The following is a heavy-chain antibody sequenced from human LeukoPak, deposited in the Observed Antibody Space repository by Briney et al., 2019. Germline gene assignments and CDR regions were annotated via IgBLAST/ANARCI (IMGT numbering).Heavy chain of an antibody. CDR3: ARDPGYYYVMDF. V-gene: IGHV3-66*01. J-gene: IGHJ6*02. D-gene: IGHD3-10*01. CDR1: VFTVSSNY. Sequence: PGGSLRLSCATSVFTVSSNYMSWLRQAKGKGLEWVSVIDSGGSTYYAESLKARFTISRDNSKNTLYLQMNSLRAEDTAVYYCARDPGYYYVMDFWGQGTTVTVSS. CDR2: IDSGGST.